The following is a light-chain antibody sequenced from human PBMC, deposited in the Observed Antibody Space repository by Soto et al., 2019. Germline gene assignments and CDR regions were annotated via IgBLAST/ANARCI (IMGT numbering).Light chain of an antibody. Sequence: QSALTQPRSVSGSPGQSVTISCTGTSSDVGAYGYVSWYQQHPGKAPQLMIYEVTKRPSGVPDRFSGSKSGNTASLTISGLQAEDEADYYCCSYVGSDIYVFGTGTKLTVL. CDR1: SSDVGAYGY. CDR3: CSYVGSDIYV. CDR2: EVT. J-gene: IGLJ1*01. V-gene: IGLV2-11*01.